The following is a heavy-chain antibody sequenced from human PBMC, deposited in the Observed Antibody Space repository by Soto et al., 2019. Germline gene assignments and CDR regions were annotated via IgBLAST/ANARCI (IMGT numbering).Heavy chain of an antibody. D-gene: IGHD1-1*01. Sequence: QVHLQQWGAGLLKPSETLSLTCAVFGGSFSDYYWTWIRQTPEKGLEWIGEIVHNRSPTYNPSLLRRVSMSVDTSRHQFSLKLTPVTAADTAVYFCARGNWMQLAPRYGMDVWGQATTVTVSS. CDR3: ARGNWMQLAPRYGMDV. CDR2: IVHNRSP. V-gene: IGHV4-34*02. CDR1: GGSFSDYY. J-gene: IGHJ6*02.